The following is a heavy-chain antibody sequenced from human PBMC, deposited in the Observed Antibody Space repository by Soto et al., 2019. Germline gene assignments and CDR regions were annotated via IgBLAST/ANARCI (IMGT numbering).Heavy chain of an antibody. J-gene: IGHJ6*04. V-gene: IGHV1-3*01. CDR2: INAGNGNT. Sequence: GASVKVSCKASGYTFTSYAMHWVRQAPGQRLEWMGWINAGNGNTKYSQKFQGRVTITRDTSASTAYMELSSLRSEDTAVYYCARDFIFGTYYDILTGSLDVWGKGTTVTVSS. CDR1: GYTFTSYA. D-gene: IGHD3-9*01. CDR3: ARDFIFGTYYDILTGSLDV.